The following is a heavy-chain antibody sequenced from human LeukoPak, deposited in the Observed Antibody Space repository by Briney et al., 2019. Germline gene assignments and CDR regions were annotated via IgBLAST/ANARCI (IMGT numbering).Heavy chain of an antibody. CDR2: VFHSGST. CDR3: ASDSISINAFDA. D-gene: IGHD3-10*01. J-gene: IGHJ3*01. V-gene: IGHV4-38-2*02. Sequence: PSETLSLTCTVSGYSIGSGYYWGWVRQPPGKGLEWIGTVFHSGSTYYNPSLQSRVSMSLDTSKNQFSLKLSSVTASDTAVYYCASDSISINAFDAWGQGTMVTVSS. CDR1: GYSIGSGYY.